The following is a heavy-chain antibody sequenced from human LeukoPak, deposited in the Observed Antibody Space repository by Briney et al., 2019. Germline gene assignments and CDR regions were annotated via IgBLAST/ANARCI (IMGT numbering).Heavy chain of an antibody. Sequence: ASVKVSCKASGYTFTSYGISWVRQAPGQGLEWMGWISAYNGNTNYAQKLQGRVTMTTDTSTSTAYMELRSLRSDDTAVYYCARGISTMVRGVPGAFDIWGQGTMVTVSS. CDR2: ISAYNGNT. CDR1: GYTFTSYG. D-gene: IGHD3-10*01. CDR3: ARGISTMVRGVPGAFDI. J-gene: IGHJ3*02. V-gene: IGHV1-18*01.